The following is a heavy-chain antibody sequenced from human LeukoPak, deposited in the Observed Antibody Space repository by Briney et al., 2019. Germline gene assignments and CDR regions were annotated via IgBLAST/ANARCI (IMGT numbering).Heavy chain of an antibody. CDR2: IYYSGST. V-gene: IGHV4-59*01. J-gene: IGHJ4*02. D-gene: IGHD6-19*01. Sequence: SETLSLTCTVSGGSISSYYWSWIRQPPGKGLEWIGYIYYSGSTNYNPSLRSRVTISVDTSKNQFSLKLSSVTAADTAVYYCARHAPSDTSGWYYFDYRGQGTLVTVSS. CDR1: GGSISSYY. CDR3: ARHAPSDTSGWYYFDY.